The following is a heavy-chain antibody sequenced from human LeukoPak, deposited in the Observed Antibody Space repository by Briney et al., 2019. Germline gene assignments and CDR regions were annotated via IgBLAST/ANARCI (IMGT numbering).Heavy chain of an antibody. D-gene: IGHD3-9*01. V-gene: IGHV3-30*02. CDR3: ARAILLTGSEYYFDS. CDR1: GFTFSTYG. Sequence: PGGSLRLSCAASGFTFSTYGMHWVRQAPGKGLEWVAFIRYDGSNKYYADSVKGRFTISRDNSKNTDYLQMNSLRPDDTATYYCARAILLTGSEYYFDSWGQGTVVTVSS. CDR2: IRYDGSNK. J-gene: IGHJ4*02.